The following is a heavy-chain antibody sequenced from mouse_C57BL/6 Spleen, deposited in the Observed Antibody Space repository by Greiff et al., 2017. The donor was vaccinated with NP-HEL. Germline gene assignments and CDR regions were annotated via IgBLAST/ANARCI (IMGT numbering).Heavy chain of an antibody. Sequence: QVQLQQPGAELVRPGSSVKLSCKASGYTFTSYWMHWVKQRPIQGLEWIGNIDPSDSETNYNQKFKDKATLTVDKSSSTAYMQLSSLTSEDSAVYYCAREGTTVVADYYAMDYWGQGTSVTVSS. V-gene: IGHV1-52*01. D-gene: IGHD1-1*01. CDR1: GYTFTSYW. CDR2: IDPSDSET. CDR3: AREGTTVVADYYAMDY. J-gene: IGHJ4*01.